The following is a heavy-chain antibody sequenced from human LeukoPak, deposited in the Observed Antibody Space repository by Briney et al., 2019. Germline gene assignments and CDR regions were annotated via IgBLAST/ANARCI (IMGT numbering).Heavy chain of an antibody. Sequence: PGESLRLSCAASGFTFSSYSMNWVRQPPGKGLEWVSSISSIGGTTYYADSVKGRFTISRDNSKNTLYLQMNSLRAEDTAIYYCAKNGDRGAYCTGGTCYPYFYYYMDVWGKGTTVTI. J-gene: IGHJ6*03. CDR2: ISSIGGTT. D-gene: IGHD2-15*01. CDR1: GFTFSSYS. CDR3: AKNGDRGAYCTGGTCYPYFYYYMDV. V-gene: IGHV3-23*01.